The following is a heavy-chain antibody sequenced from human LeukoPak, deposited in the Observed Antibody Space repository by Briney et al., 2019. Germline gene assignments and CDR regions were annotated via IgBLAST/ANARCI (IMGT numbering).Heavy chain of an antibody. V-gene: IGHV3-11*01. CDR2: ISSSGSTI. CDR3: ARRLSIAARAPLDY. CDR1: GFTFSDYH. D-gene: IGHD6-6*01. Sequence: GGSLRLSCAASGFTFSDYHMSWIRQAPGKGLEWVSYISSSGSTIYYADSVKGRFTISRDNAKNSLYLQMNSLRAEDTAVYYCARRLSIAARAPLDYWGQGTLVTVSS. J-gene: IGHJ4*02.